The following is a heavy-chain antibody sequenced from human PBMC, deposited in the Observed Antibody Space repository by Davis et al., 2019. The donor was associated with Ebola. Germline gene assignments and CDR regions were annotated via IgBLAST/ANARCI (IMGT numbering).Heavy chain of an antibody. Sequence: GGSLRLSCKGYGYSFTNYWIAWVRQMPGKGPEWMGIIYPGDSYTNYSPSFQGHVTISANKSISTAYLQWSSLKASDTAMYYCARQSSRGRVFTVDWGQGTLVTVSS. CDR2: IYPGDSYT. J-gene: IGHJ4*02. V-gene: IGHV5-51*01. CDR1: GYSFTNYW. CDR3: ARQSSRGRVFTVD. D-gene: IGHD3-10*01.